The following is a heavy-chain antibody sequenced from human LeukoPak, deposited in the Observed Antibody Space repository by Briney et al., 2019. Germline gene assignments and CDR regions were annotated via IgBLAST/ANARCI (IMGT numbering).Heavy chain of an antibody. CDR2: IYHSGST. CDR1: GYSISSGYY. J-gene: IGHJ6*03. Sequence: PSETLSLTCAVSGYSISSGYYWGWIRQPPGKGLEWIGSIYHSGSTYYNPSLKSRVTISVDTSKNQFSLKLSSVTAADTAVYYCARQITGYYYYYMDVWGKRTTVTVSS. V-gene: IGHV4-38-2*01. CDR3: ARQITGYYYYYMDV. D-gene: IGHD3-16*01.